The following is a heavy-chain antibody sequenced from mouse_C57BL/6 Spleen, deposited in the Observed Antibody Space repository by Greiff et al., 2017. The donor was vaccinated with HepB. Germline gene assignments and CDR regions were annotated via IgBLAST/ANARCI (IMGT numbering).Heavy chain of an antibody. CDR2: IHPNSGST. Sequence: VQLQQPGAELVKPGASVKLSCKASGYTFTSYWMPWVKQRPGQGLEWIGMIHPNSGSTNYNENFKSKATLTVDKSSSTAYMQLSSLTSEDSAVYYCARSTTLDDFDYWGQGTTLTVSS. V-gene: IGHV1-64*01. CDR3: ARSTTLDDFDY. J-gene: IGHJ2*01. CDR1: GYTFTSYW. D-gene: IGHD1-1*01.